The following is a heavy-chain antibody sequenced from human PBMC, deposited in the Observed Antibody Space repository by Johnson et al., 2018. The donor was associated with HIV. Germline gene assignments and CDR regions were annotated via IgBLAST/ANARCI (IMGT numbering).Heavy chain of an antibody. Sequence: QVQLVESGGGVVQPGRSLRLSCAASGFTFSSYAMHWVRQAPGKGLEWVAVISYDGSNKYYADSVKGRVTISRDNSKNTLYLQMNSLRAEDTAVYYCAGGVAVAFDIWGPGTMVTVSA. CDR2: ISYDGSNK. CDR1: GFTFSSYA. D-gene: IGHD6-19*01. CDR3: AGGVAVAFDI. V-gene: IGHV3-30-3*01. J-gene: IGHJ3*02.